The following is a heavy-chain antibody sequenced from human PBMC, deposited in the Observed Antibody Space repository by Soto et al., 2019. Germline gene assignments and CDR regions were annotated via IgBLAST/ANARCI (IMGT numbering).Heavy chain of an antibody. CDR2: ISRGGDPI. Sequence: GGSLRLSCEASGFTFSSSYTNWVRQAPGKGLEWVSCISRGGDPIHYADSVKGRFTLSRDNAKNTVYLQMNSLRVEDTAMYYCARLPYDIAAHGVDYWGHGTLVTSPQ. V-gene: IGHV3-48*04. CDR1: GFTFSSSY. J-gene: IGHJ4*01. CDR3: ARLPYDIAAHGVDY. D-gene: IGHD6-13*01.